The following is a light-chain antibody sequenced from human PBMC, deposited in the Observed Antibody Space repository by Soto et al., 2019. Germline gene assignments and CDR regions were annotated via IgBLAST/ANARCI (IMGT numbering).Light chain of an antibody. V-gene: IGKV3-15*01. J-gene: IGKJ4*01. CDR3: QQYNQWPLT. CDR2: HAI. CDR1: QSVSNN. Sequence: EIVMTQSPATLSVSPGERAPLSCRASQSVSNNLAWYQQKPGQAPRLLIYHAITRATGIPARFRGSGSGTELTLTISSLQSEDFAVYYCQQYNQWPLTFGGGTKVEI.